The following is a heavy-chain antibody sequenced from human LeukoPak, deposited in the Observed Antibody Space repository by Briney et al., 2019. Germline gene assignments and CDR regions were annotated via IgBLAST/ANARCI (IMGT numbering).Heavy chain of an antibody. CDR1: GFTFSSYS. Sequence: GGSLRLSCAASGFTFSSYSMNWVRQAPGKGLEWVSYISSSSSTIYYADSVKGRFTISRDNAKNSLYLQMNSLRAEDTAVYYCARGDYYDSSGYYDAFDIWGQGTMVTVSS. CDR2: ISSSSSTI. V-gene: IGHV3-48*01. CDR3: ARGDYYDSSGYYDAFDI. J-gene: IGHJ3*02. D-gene: IGHD3-22*01.